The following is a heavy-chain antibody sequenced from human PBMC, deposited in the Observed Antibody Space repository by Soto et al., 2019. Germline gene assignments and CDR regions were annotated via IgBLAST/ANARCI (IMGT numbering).Heavy chain of an antibody. Sequence: KTSETLSLTCAVSGASVTSDDYYWSWIRQPPGKGLEWIGYIYHSGSTYYNPSLKSRVSISIDTSQNQFSLKLTSLTAADTAVYYCARDPIFYYASSGYGGSYFDYWGQGSRLTVS. J-gene: IGHJ4*02. D-gene: IGHD3-22*01. CDR1: GASVTSDDYY. V-gene: IGHV4-30-4*01. CDR3: ARDPIFYYASSGYGGSYFDY. CDR2: IYHSGST.